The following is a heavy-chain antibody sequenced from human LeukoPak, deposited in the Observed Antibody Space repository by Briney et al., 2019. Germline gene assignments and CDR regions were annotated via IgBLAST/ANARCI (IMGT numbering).Heavy chain of an antibody. CDR2: ISYDGSNK. D-gene: IGHD3-22*01. V-gene: IGHV3-30-3*01. CDR1: GFTFSSHA. CDR3: ARDSAMIVVVRAFDI. J-gene: IGHJ3*02. Sequence: GGSLRLSCAASGFTFSSHAMHWVRRAPGKGLEWVAVISYDGSNKYYADSVKGRFTVSRDNSKNTLYLQMNSLRAEDTAVYYCARDSAMIVVVRAFDIWGQGTMVTVSS.